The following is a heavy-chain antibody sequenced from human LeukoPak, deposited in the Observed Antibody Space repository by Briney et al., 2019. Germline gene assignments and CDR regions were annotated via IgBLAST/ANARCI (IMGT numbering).Heavy chain of an antibody. J-gene: IGHJ4*02. Sequence: GSLRLSCAASGFTFNTYTMNWVRQAPGKGLEWVSSITASSTAIYSADSVKGRFTISRDNAKNFLYLQMNSLRAEDTAVYYCARSAGVVSGYYFDYWGQGSLVTVSS. V-gene: IGHV3-21*01. D-gene: IGHD3-22*01. CDR3: ARSAGVVSGYYFDY. CDR1: GFTFNTYT. CDR2: ITASSTAI.